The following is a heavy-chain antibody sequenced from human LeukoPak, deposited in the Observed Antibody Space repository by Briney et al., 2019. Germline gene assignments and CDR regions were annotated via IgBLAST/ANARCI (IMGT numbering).Heavy chain of an antibody. J-gene: IGHJ4*02. Sequence: GASVKVSCKVSGYTLTELSMHWVRQAPGQGLEWMGWINPNSGGTNYAQKFQGRVTMTRDTSISTAYMELSRLRSDDTAVYYCARDIPRHCSSTSCSQDYWGQGTLVTVSS. CDR1: GYTLTELS. CDR3: ARDIPRHCSSTSCSQDY. CDR2: INPNSGGT. V-gene: IGHV1-2*02. D-gene: IGHD2-2*01.